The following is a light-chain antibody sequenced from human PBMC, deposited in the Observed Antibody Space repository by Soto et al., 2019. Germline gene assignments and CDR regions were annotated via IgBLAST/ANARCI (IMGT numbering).Light chain of an antibody. V-gene: IGKV1-9*01. CDR1: QGISTY. J-gene: IGKJ1*01. CDR2: GAS. Sequence: DIQLTQSPSFLSASVVDTVTITCRASQGISTYLAWYQQKPGKAPKNLIYGASTLQSGVPSRFSGSGSGTEFTLTISSLQPDDFATYYCQQYNSYSRTFGQGTKVDNK. CDR3: QQYNSYSRT.